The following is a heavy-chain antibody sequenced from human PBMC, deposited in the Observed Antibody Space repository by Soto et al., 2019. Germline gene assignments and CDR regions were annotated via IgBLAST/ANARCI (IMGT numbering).Heavy chain of an antibody. CDR1: GGSIRGSSYY. Sequence: SETLSLTCTVSGGSIRGSSYYWGWIRQPPGKGLEWIGSFFYGGKNYYNPSLKSRVTISVDTSKNQFSLKLTSVTAADTAVYYCGRRHGLTTDAYYWGQGTLVTVSS. CDR3: GRRHGLTTDAYY. D-gene: IGHD4-17*01. J-gene: IGHJ4*02. V-gene: IGHV4-39*01. CDR2: FFYGGKN.